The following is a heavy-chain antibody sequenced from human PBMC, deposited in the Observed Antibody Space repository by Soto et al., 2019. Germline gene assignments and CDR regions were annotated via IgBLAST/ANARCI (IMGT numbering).Heavy chain of an antibody. Sequence: LSLTCTVSGGSIRSGGYYWSWVRQSPRRGLQSIRNIYYSRSTYYNSSLKSRLTISVDTSKNHFSLNLTSFSASDTTFYYCKRGRLMATADASRHYLGLDALCEVNTVT. J-gene: IGHJ6*02. V-gene: IGHV4-31*03. CDR2: IYYSRST. CDR1: GGSIRSGGYY. D-gene: IGHD5-18*01. CDR3: KRGRLMATADASRHYLGLDA.